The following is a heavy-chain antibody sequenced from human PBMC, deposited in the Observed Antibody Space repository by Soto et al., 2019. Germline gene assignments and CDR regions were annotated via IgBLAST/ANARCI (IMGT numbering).Heavy chain of an antibody. CDR3: AREGTIFGVVPYYYYYYGMDV. J-gene: IGHJ6*02. Sequence: XGSLRLSCAAAGFTLSTYSMHWVRQAPGKGLDWVALISYDGNNKYYADSVKGRFTISRDNSKNTLYLQMNSLRAEDTAVYYCAREGTIFGVVPYYYYYYGMDVWGQGTTVTVSS. CDR1: GFTLSTYS. D-gene: IGHD3-3*01. V-gene: IGHV3-30-3*01. CDR2: ISYDGNNK.